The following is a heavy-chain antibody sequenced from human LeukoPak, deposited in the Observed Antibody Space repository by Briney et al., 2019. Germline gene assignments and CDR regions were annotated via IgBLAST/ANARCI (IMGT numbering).Heavy chain of an antibody. V-gene: IGHV3-21*01. CDR3: ARDFSSGWYWFDP. D-gene: IGHD6-19*01. Sequence: PGGSLRLSCAASGFTFSSYSMNWVRQAPGKGLEWVSSISSSSSYIYHADSVKGRFTISRDNAKNSLYLQMNSLRAEDTAVYYCARDFSSGWYWFDPWGQGTLVTVSS. CDR1: GFTFSSYS. J-gene: IGHJ5*02. CDR2: ISSSSSYI.